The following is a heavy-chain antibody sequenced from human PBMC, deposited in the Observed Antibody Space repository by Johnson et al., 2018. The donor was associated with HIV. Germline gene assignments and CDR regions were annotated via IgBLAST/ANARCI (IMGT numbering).Heavy chain of an antibody. V-gene: IGHV3-15*02. CDR2: IKRKSDGGKT. Sequence: VESGGTLVKPGGSLRLSCAASGFSFSNTWLSWVRQAPGKGLEWVARIKRKSDGGKTDYAAPVNGRFSISRDDSKSTVYLQMNRLKIEDSAVYYCTSDLIVGIAIGAFDFWGQGTTVTVSS. CDR1: GFSFSNTW. D-gene: IGHD2-21*01. CDR3: TSDLIVGIAIGAFDF. J-gene: IGHJ3*01.